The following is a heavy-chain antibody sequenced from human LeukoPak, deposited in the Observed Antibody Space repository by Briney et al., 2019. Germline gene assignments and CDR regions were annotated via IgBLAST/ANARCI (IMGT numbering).Heavy chain of an antibody. Sequence: SETLSLTCTVSGGSISSYYWSWIRQPPGKGLEWIGYIYYSGSTNYNPSLKSRDTISVDTSKNQFSLKLSSVTAADTAVYYCARTTEGGYTYGYFYYYYMDVWGKGTTVTISS. CDR2: IYYSGST. D-gene: IGHD5-18*01. J-gene: IGHJ6*03. CDR3: ARTTEGGYTYGYFYYYYMDV. V-gene: IGHV4-59*01. CDR1: GGSISSYY.